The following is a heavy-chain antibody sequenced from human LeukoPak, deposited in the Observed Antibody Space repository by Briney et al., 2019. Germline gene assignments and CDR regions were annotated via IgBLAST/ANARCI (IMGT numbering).Heavy chain of an antibody. D-gene: IGHD5-24*01. Sequence: SETLSLTSTVSGGSISSYYWSWIRQPPGKGLEWIGYIYYSGSTNYNPSLKSRVTISVDTSKNQFSLKLSSVTAADTAVYYCARDRGDGYNAIDYWGQGTLVTVSS. CDR3: ARDRGDGYNAIDY. CDR1: GGSISSYY. J-gene: IGHJ4*02. V-gene: IGHV4-59*01. CDR2: IYYSGST.